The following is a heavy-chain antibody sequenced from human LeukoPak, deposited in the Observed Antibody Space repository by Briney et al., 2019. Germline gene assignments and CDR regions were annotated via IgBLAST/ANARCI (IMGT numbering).Heavy chain of an antibody. CDR2: IYHSGST. Sequence: SETLSLTCAVSGGSMSSSNWWSWVRQPPGKGLERIGEIYHSGSTNYNPSLKSRVTISVDKSKNQFSLKLSSVTVADTAVYYCARRDYYDSSGYYFDYWGQGTLVPVSS. V-gene: IGHV4-4*02. J-gene: IGHJ4*02. CDR3: ARRDYYDSSGYYFDY. D-gene: IGHD3-22*01. CDR1: GGSMSSSNW.